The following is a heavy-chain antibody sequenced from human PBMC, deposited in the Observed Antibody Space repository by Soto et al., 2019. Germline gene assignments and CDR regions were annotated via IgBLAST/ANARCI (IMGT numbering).Heavy chain of an antibody. CDR2: ISYDGSNK. D-gene: IGHD5-18*01. CDR3: AKAVTAMDHFDY. CDR1: GFTFSSYG. J-gene: IGHJ4*02. V-gene: IGHV3-30*18. Sequence: GGSLRLSCAASGFTFSSYGMHWVRQAPGKGLEWEAVISYDGSNKYYADSVKGRFTISRDNSKNTLYLQMNSLRAEDTAVYYCAKAVTAMDHFDYWGQGTLVTVSS.